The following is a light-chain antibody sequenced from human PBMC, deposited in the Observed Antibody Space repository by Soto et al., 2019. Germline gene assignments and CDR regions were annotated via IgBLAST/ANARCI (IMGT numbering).Light chain of an antibody. CDR3: QQLNSYPIT. CDR2: AAS. Sequence: IQLTQSPSSLSASVGDRVTITFLASQGINTFLAWYQQKAGKAPKLLIYAASTLQSGVPSRFSGSGSGTDFTLTISSLQSEDFATYYCQQLNSYPITFGQGTRLEIK. V-gene: IGKV1-9*01. CDR1: QGINTF. J-gene: IGKJ5*01.